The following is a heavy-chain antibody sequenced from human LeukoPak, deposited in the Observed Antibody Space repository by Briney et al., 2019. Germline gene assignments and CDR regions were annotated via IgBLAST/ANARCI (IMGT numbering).Heavy chain of an antibody. D-gene: IGHD2-15*01. V-gene: IGHV4-30-2*01. CDR2: IYHSGST. J-gene: IGHJ4*02. CDR3: ARRVVVIDY. Sequence: EWIGYIYHSGSTYYNPSLKSRVTISVGRSKNQFSLKLSSVTAADTAVYYCARRVVVIDYWGQGTLVTVSS.